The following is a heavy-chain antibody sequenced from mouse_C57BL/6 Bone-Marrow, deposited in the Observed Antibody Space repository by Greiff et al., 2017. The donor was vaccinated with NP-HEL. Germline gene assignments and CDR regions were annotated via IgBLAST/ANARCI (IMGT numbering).Heavy chain of an antibody. V-gene: IGHV5-4*03. Sequence: EVTLVESGGGLVKPGGSLKLSCAASGFTFSSYAMSWVRQTPEKRLEWVATISDGGSYTYYPDNVKGRFTISRDNAKNNLYLQMSHLKSEDTAMYYCARHDGYYAMDYWGQGTSVTVSS. D-gene: IGHD2-3*01. CDR2: ISDGGSYT. CDR3: ARHDGYYAMDY. CDR1: GFTFSSYA. J-gene: IGHJ4*01.